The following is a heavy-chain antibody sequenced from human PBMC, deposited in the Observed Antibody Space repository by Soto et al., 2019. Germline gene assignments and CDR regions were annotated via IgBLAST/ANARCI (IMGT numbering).Heavy chain of an antibody. CDR3: ARQRGWRGDTAMAQPPYYMDV. D-gene: IGHD5-18*01. V-gene: IGHV4-34*01. CDR2: INHSGST. J-gene: IGHJ6*03. CDR1: GGSFSGYY. Sequence: SETLSLTCAVYGGSFSGYYWSWIRQPPGKGLEWIGEINHSGSTNYNPSLKSRVTISVDTSKNQFSLKLSSVTAADTAVYYCARQRGWRGDTAMAQPPYYMDVWGKGTTVTVSS.